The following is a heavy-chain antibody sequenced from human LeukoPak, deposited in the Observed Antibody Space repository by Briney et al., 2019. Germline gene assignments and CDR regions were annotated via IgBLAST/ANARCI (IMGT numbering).Heavy chain of an antibody. J-gene: IGHJ4*02. CDR1: GVSICSGGY. Sequence: SETLSLTCAVSGVSICSGGYWSWVRQPPGKGLEWIGQIFYIGSAHYNPSFESRVIMSIDNSRNQLSLRFNSVTAADTAVYYCARHGSYSLAFWGQGALVTVSS. CDR3: ARHGSYSLAF. CDR2: IFYIGSA. D-gene: IGHD2-15*01. V-gene: IGHV4-4*02.